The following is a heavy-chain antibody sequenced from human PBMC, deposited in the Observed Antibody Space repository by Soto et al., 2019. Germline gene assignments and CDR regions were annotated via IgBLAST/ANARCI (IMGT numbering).Heavy chain of an antibody. V-gene: IGHV4-34*01. D-gene: IGHD2-15*01. CDR1: GGSFSGYY. CDR2: INHSGST. J-gene: IGHJ3*02. Sequence: SETLSLTCAVYGGSFSGYYWSWIRQPPGKGLEWIGEINHSGSTNYNPSLKSRVTISVDTSKNQFSLKLSSVTAADTAVYYCARACSGGSCYSPNDAFDIWGQGTMVTVSS. CDR3: ARACSGGSCYSPNDAFDI.